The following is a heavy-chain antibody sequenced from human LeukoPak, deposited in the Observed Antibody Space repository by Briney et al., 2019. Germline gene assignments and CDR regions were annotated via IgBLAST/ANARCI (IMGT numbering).Heavy chain of an antibody. CDR2: ISSGGST. Sequence: GGSLRLSRAASGFTVSSNYISWVRQAPGKGLEWVSVISSGGSTYYADSVKGRFTISRDNSKNTLYFQMNSLRAEDTAVYYCARESGAGRVGEYYFDYWGQGTLVTVSS. J-gene: IGHJ4*02. CDR1: GFTVSSNY. CDR3: ARESGAGRVGEYYFDY. V-gene: IGHV3-53*01. D-gene: IGHD3-10*01.